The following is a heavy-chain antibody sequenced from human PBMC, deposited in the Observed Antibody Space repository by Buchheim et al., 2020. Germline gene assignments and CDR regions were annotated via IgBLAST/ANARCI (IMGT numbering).Heavy chain of an antibody. CDR1: GFTLSSYS. CDR3: ARDQGSGRFNYGMDV. V-gene: IGHV3-21*01. J-gene: IGHJ6*02. D-gene: IGHD6-19*01. CDR2: ISSSSTYI. Sequence: EVQLVESGGGLVKPGGSLRLSCAASGFTLSSYSMNWVRQAPGKGLEWVSSISSSSTYIYYADSVKGRFTISRDNAKNSVYLQMNSLRAEDTAVFYCARDQGSGRFNYGMDVWGQGTT.